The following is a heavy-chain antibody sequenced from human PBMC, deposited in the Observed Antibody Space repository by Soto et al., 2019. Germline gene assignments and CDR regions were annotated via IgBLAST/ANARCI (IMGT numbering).Heavy chain of an antibody. CDR1: GFSFSGKNY. J-gene: IGHJ3*02. D-gene: IGHD1-1*01. CDR2: LYSSDGT. CDR3: ATWLQREHAFDI. Sequence: QPGGSLGLSCAASGFSFSGKNYLTWVRQAPGKGLEWVSALYSSDGTYYADSVKGRLSVSRDNSKNTFYLQLHSLRPEDTALYFCATWLQREHAFDIWGLGTMVTVSS. V-gene: IGHV3-53*01.